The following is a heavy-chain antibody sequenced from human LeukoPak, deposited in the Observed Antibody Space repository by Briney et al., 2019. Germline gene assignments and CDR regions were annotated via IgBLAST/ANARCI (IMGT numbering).Heavy chain of an antibody. CDR3: ARHPRQSYWFDP. J-gene: IGHJ5*02. Sequence: PSETLSLTCTVSGGSISSYYWSWIRQPPGKGLEWIGYIYYSGSTNYNPSLKSRVTISVDTSKNQFSLKLSSVTAADTAVYYCARHPRQSYWFDPWGQGTLVTVSS. CDR2: IYYSGST. V-gene: IGHV4-59*01. CDR1: GGSISSYY.